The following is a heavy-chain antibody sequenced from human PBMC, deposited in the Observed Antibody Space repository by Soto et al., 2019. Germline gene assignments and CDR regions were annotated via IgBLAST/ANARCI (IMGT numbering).Heavy chain of an antibody. CDR1: GGSISSGGYY. D-gene: IGHD6-13*01. CDR3: ARRVAAAGPLDWYFDL. J-gene: IGHJ2*01. V-gene: IGHV4-31*03. Sequence: QVQLQESGPGLVKPSQTLSLTCTVSGGSISSGGYYWSWIRQHPGKGLEWIGYIYYSGSTYYNPSLTSRVTISVDTSKNQFSLKLSSVTAADTAVYYCARRVAAAGPLDWYFDLWGRGTLVTVSS. CDR2: IYYSGST.